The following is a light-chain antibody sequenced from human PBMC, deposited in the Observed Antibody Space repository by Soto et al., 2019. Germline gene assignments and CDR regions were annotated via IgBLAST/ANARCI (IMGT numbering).Light chain of an antibody. V-gene: IGKV3-20*01. J-gene: IGKJ1*01. CDR3: QQYGSSPRT. Sequence: EIVLTQSPGALSLSPGERATLSCGASQSVSSSYLAWYQQKPGQAPRLLIYVASTRATGIPGRFSGSGSGTDFTLTISRLEPEDLAVDYCQQYGSSPRTFGQRTKVEIK. CDR1: QSVSSSY. CDR2: VAS.